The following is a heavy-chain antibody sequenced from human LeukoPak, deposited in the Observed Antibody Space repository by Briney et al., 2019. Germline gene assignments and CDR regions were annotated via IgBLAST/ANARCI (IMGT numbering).Heavy chain of an antibody. D-gene: IGHD3-22*01. V-gene: IGHV3-30-3*02. Sequence: GGSLRLSCAASGFTFSSYTMHWVRQAPGKGLEWVTIISYDGSNKYYADSVKGRFTISRDNSKNTLYLQMNSLRAEDTAIYYCAKSSYYDSSGYYREYYFDYWGQGTLVTVSS. J-gene: IGHJ4*02. CDR1: GFTFSSYT. CDR3: AKSSYYDSSGYYREYYFDY. CDR2: ISYDGSNK.